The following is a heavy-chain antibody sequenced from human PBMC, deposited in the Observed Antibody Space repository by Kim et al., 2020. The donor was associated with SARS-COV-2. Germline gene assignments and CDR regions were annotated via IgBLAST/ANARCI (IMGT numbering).Heavy chain of an antibody. CDR3: ARDWACSSTSCFDY. D-gene: IGHD2-2*01. J-gene: IGHJ4*02. V-gene: IGHV3-48*02. Sequence: DSVKARFTISRDNAKNSLYLQMNRLRDEDTAVYYCARDWACSSTSCFDYWGQGTLVTVSS.